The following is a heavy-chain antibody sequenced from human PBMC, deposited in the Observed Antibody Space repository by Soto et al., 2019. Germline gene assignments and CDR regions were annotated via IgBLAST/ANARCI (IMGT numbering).Heavy chain of an antibody. CDR3: AKDRHPAGIWSFDF. V-gene: IGHV3-23*01. CDR1: GFTFNTYT. D-gene: IGHD3-3*01. CDR2: IGAGGDS. Sequence: EVQLLESGGHLVQSGGSLRLSCAASGFTFNTYTMNWVRQAPGKGLEWVSGIGAGGDSYYADSVKGRFTISRDNSENTLYLQMNSLRAEDTAVYYCAKDRHPAGIWSFDFWGQGTLVTVSS. J-gene: IGHJ4*02.